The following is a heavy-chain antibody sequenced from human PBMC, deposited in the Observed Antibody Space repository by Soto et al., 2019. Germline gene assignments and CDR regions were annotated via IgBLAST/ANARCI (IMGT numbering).Heavy chain of an antibody. CDR1: GGSISSYY. CDR2: IYYSGST. D-gene: IGHD2-15*01. V-gene: IGHV4-59*08. Sequence: PSETLSLTCTVSGGSISSYYWSWIRQPPGKGLEWIGYIYYSGSTNYNPSLKSRVTISVDTSKNQFSLKLSSVTAADTAVYYCARLGSGGSQAIDYWGQGTLVTVSS. J-gene: IGHJ4*02. CDR3: ARLGSGGSQAIDY.